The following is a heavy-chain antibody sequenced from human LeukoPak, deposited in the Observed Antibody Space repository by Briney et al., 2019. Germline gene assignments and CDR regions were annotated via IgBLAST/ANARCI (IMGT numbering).Heavy chain of an antibody. Sequence: GGSLRLSCAASGFTFISYAIHWVRQAPGKGLEWVAVISRDGNNKYYADSVKGRFTISRDNSKNTLYLQMNSLRAEDTAVYYCARERIYFGSGRDLTDARLFYYYGMDIWGQGTTVTVSS. D-gene: IGHD3-10*01. J-gene: IGHJ6*02. V-gene: IGHV3-30-3*01. CDR1: GFTFISYA. CDR3: ARERIYFGSGRDLTDARLFYYYGMDI. CDR2: ISRDGNNK.